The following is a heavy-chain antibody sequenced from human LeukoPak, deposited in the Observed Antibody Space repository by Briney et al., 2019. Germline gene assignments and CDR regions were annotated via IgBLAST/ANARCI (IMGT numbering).Heavy chain of an antibody. V-gene: IGHV3-30*04. CDR3: AREKSPDCSSTSCAYYYYYGMDV. Sequence: GGSLRLSCATSGFTFSSYAFHWVRQAPGKGLEWVATMSFDVNNKYYADSVKGRFTISRDNSKNTLYLQMNSLRAEDTAVYYCAREKSPDCSSTSCAYYYYYGMDVWGQGTTVTVSS. D-gene: IGHD2-2*01. J-gene: IGHJ6*02. CDR2: MSFDVNNK. CDR1: GFTFSSYA.